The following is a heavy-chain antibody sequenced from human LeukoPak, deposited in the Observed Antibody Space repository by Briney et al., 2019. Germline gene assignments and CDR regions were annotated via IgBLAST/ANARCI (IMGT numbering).Heavy chain of an antibody. CDR1: GFTFSSYW. V-gene: IGHV3-66*01. CDR2: IYSGGST. CDR3: AKEGASGAFDI. J-gene: IGHJ3*02. Sequence: GGSLRLSCAASGFTFSSYWMSWVRQAPGKGLEWVSVIYSGGSTYYADSVKGRFTISRDNSKNTLYLQMNSLRAEDTAVYYCAKEGASGAFDIWGQGTMVTVSS. D-gene: IGHD6-19*01.